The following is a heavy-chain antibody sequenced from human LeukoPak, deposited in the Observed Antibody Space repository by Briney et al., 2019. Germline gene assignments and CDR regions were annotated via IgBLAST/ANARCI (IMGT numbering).Heavy chain of an antibody. CDR2: ISSSSNYI. D-gene: IGHD7-27*01. CDR1: GFTFSSYS. J-gene: IGHJ6*02. Sequence: GGSLRLSCAASGFTFSSYSMNWVRQAPGKGLEWVSSISSSSNYIYYADSVKGRFTISRDNAKNSLYLQMNSLRAEDTAVYYYARERELGPFYYYGMDVWGQGTTVTVSS. V-gene: IGHV3-21*01. CDR3: ARERELGPFYYYGMDV.